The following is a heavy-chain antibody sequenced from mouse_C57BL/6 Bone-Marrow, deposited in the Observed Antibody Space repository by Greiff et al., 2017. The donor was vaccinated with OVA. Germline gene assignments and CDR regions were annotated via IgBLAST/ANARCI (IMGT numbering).Heavy chain of an antibody. J-gene: IGHJ2*01. CDR3: ARGITTVVQYYFDY. CDR1: GYTFTSYW. D-gene: IGHD1-1*01. Sequence: VKLVESGAELVKPGASVKMSCKASGYTFTSYWITWVKQRPGQGLEWIGDIYPGSGSTNYNEKFKSKATLTVDTSSSTAYMQLSSLTSEDSAVYYCARGITTVVQYYFDYWGQGTTLTVSS. CDR2: IYPGSGST. V-gene: IGHV1-55*01.